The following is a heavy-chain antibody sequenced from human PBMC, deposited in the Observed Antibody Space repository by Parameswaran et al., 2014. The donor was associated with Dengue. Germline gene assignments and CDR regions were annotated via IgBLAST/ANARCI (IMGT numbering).Heavy chain of an antibody. D-gene: IGHD1-1*01. J-gene: IGHJ6*02. Sequence: WVRQAPGQGLEWMGWISAYNGNTNYAQKLQGRVTMTTDTSTSTAYMELRSLRSDDTAVYYCARDSPELETPPYYYYGMDVWGQGTTVTVSS. CDR3: ARDSPELETPPYYYYGMDV. V-gene: IGHV1-18*01. CDR2: ISAYNGNT.